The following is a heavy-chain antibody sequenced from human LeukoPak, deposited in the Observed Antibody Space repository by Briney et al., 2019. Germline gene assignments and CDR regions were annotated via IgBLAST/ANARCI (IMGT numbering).Heavy chain of an antibody. CDR3: ARGRSGSTFPHSYYFDY. J-gene: IGHJ4*02. Sequence: GRSLRLSCAASGFTFSSYAMHWLRQAPGKGLEWVAVISYDGSNKYYADSVKGRFTISRDNSKNTLYLQMNSLRAEDTAVYYCARGRSGSTFPHSYYFDYWGQGTLVTVSS. D-gene: IGHD1-26*01. V-gene: IGHV3-30-3*01. CDR1: GFTFSSYA. CDR2: ISYDGSNK.